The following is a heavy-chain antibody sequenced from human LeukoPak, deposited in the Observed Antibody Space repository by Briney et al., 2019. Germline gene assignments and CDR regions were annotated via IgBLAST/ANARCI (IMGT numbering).Heavy chain of an antibody. V-gene: IGHV3-53*01. CDR2: IYSGGST. Sequence: PGGSLRLSCAASGXTVSSNYMSWVRQAPGKGLEWVSVIYSGGSTYYADSVKGRFTISRDNSKNTLYLQMNSLRAEDTAVYYCARGGYYDSSGLDYWGQGTLVTVSS. D-gene: IGHD3-22*01. J-gene: IGHJ4*02. CDR1: GXTVSSNY. CDR3: ARGGYYDSSGLDY.